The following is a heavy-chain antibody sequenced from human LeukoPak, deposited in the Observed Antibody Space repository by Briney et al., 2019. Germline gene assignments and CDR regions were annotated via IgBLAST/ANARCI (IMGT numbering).Heavy chain of an antibody. Sequence: GGSLRLSCAASGFTFSSYWMRWVRQAPGKGLEWVANIKQDGSEKYYVDSVKGRFTISRDNAKNSLYLQMNSLRAEDTAVYYCARDRIAMAVAGTPLDYWGQGTLVTVSS. CDR1: GFTFSSYW. CDR2: IKQDGSEK. CDR3: ARDRIAMAVAGTPLDY. J-gene: IGHJ4*02. D-gene: IGHD6-19*01. V-gene: IGHV3-7*01.